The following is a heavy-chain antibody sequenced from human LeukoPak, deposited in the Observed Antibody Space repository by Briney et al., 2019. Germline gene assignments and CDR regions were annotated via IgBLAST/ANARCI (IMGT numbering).Heavy chain of an antibody. J-gene: IGHJ4*02. CDR1: GFTFSSYA. V-gene: IGHV3-64D*09. D-gene: IGHD3-22*01. CDR3: VKGAESFCDSRSDY. Sequence: GGSLRLSCSASGFTFSSYAMHWVRQAPGKGLEYVSAISGNGGTTYYADSVRGRFTISRDNSKNTLYLQMSSLRREDTAVYYCVKGAESFCDSRSDYWGQGTLVTVSS. CDR2: ISGNGGTT.